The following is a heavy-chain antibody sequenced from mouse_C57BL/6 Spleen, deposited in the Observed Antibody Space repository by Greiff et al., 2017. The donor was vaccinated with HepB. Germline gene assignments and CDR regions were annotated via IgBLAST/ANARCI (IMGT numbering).Heavy chain of an antibody. D-gene: IGHD1-1*01. V-gene: IGHV1-55*01. CDR2: IYPGSGST. CDR1: GYTFTSYW. Sequence: QVQLKQPGAELVKPGASVKMSCKASGYTFTSYWITWVKQRPGQGLEWIGDIYPGSGSTNYNEKFKSKATLTVDTSSSTAYMQLSSLTSEDSAVYYCSIYYYGSSSYFDYRGQGTTLTVSS. CDR3: SIYYYGSSSYFDY. J-gene: IGHJ2*01.